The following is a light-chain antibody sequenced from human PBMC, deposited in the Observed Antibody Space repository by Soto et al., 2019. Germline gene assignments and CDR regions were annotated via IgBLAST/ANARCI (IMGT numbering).Light chain of an antibody. CDR2: DAS. CDR3: QQRSNGPPIT. J-gene: IGKJ5*01. CDR1: QSVSSY. Sequence: EIVFTQSPCTLSLSPGDTATLSCRASQSVSSYLAWYQQKPGQAPRLLIYDASNRATGIPARFSGSGSGTDFTLTISSLEPEDFAVYYCQQRSNGPPITFGQGTRLEIK. V-gene: IGKV3-11*01.